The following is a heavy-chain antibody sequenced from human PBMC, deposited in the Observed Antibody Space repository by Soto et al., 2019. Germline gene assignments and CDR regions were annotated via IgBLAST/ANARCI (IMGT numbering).Heavy chain of an antibody. CDR3: ARTGSAATKGETYDY. Sequence: XDSLKVSWQCSVNSFTSYLIGLVLQMPGKGLEWMGIIYPGDSNTRYSPSFQGQVTISADKSISTAYLQWSSLKASDTAMYYCARTGSAATKGETYDYCGQRTLVTVSS. CDR2: IYPGDSNT. D-gene: IGHD3-10*01. CDR1: VNSFTSYL. J-gene: IGHJ4*02. V-gene: IGHV5-51*01.